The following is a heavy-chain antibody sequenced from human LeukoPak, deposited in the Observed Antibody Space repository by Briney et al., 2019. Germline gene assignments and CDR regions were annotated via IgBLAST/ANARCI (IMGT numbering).Heavy chain of an antibody. J-gene: IGHJ4*02. CDR2: IYYSGSS. D-gene: IGHD6-19*01. CDR3: ARHRGYRSGLFEY. CDR1: GGSISSFY. Sequence: SETLSLTCTVSGGSISSFYWNWIRQPPGKGLEWLGYIYYSGSSNCNPSLKSRITISVDTSKNQFSLNLSSVTAADTAVYYCARHRGYRSGLFEYWGPGTLVTVSS. V-gene: IGHV4-59*08.